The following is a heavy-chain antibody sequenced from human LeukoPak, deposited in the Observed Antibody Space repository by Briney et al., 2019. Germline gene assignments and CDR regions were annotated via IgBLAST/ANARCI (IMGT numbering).Heavy chain of an antibody. CDR1: GGSISSYY. D-gene: IGHD3-16*01. CDR3: ARWGWGYYFDY. Sequence: SETLSLTCTVSGGSISSYYWSWIRQPPGKGLEWIGEINHSGSTNYNPSLKSRVTISVDTSKNQFSLKLSSVTAADTAVYYCARWGWGYYFDYWGQGTLVTVSS. J-gene: IGHJ4*02. V-gene: IGHV4-34*01. CDR2: INHSGST.